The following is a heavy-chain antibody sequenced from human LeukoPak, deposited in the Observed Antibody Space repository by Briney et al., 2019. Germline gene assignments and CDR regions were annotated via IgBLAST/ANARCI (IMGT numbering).Heavy chain of an antibody. J-gene: IGHJ3*02. CDR1: GYTFTSYG. CDR2: ISAYNGNT. CDR3: ARDARGYCSSTSCPVAAFDI. V-gene: IGHV1-18*04. D-gene: IGHD2-2*01. Sequence: ASVKVSCRASGYTFTSYGISWVLQAPGQGLEWMGWISAYNGNTNYAQKLQGRVTMTTDTSTSTAYMELRSLRSDDTVVYYCARDARGYCSSTSCPVAAFDIWGQGTMVTVSS.